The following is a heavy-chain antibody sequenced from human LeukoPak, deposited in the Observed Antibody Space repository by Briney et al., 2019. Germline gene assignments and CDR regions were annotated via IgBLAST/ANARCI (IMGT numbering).Heavy chain of an antibody. D-gene: IGHD3-3*01. CDR3: ARGDLDFWSGYWDY. J-gene: IGHJ4*02. CDR1: GYTLTELS. CDR2: FDPEDGET. V-gene: IGHV1-24*01. Sequence: ASVKVSCKVSGYTLTELSMHWVRQAPGKGLEWMGGFDPEDGETIYAQKFQGRVTMTRDTSTSTVYMELSSLRSEDTAVYYCARGDLDFWSGYWDYWGQGTLVTVSS.